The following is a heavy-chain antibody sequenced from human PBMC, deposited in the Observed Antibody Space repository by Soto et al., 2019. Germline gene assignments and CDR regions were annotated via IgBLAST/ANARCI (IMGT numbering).Heavy chain of an antibody. V-gene: IGHV3-30*18. D-gene: IGHD4-4*01. CDR3: AKYSSYTSSDFDY. CDR1: GFTFSTYG. J-gene: IGHJ4*02. CDR2: ISYDGIYK. Sequence: QVQLVESGGGVVQPGTSLRLSCAASGFTFSTYGMHWVRQAPGKGLEWVAVISYDGIYKYYVDSVKGRFTISRDNSKNTVYLQMNSLRAEDTAAYYCAKYSSYTSSDFDYWGQGTLVIVSS.